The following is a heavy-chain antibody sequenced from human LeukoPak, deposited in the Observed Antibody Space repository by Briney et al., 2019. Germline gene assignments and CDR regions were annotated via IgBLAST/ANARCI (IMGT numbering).Heavy chain of an antibody. CDR2: IYTSGST. CDR1: GVSITSYY. D-gene: IGHD3-22*01. V-gene: IGHV4-4*07. J-gene: IGHJ4*02. Sequence: PSETLSLTCTVSGVSITSYYWSWIRQPAGKGLEWIGRIYTSGSTNYNPSLKSRVTMSVDTSKNQFSLKLSSVTAADTAVYYCARAGYYYDSSGYYSHDHWGQGTLVTVSS. CDR3: ARAGYYYDSSGYYSHDH.